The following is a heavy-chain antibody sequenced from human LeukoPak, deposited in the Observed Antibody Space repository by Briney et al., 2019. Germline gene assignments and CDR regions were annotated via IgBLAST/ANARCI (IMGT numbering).Heavy chain of an antibody. V-gene: IGHV3-33*01. CDR2: IWYDGSNK. CDR1: GFTFSSYG. Sequence: GGSLRLSCAASGFTFSSYGMHWVRQAPGKGLEWVAVIWYDGSNKYYADSVKGRLTTSRDNSKNTLYLQMNSLRAEDTAVYYCARDANYGSGSYSGTGGIDYWGQGTLVTVSS. CDR3: ARDANYGSGSYSGTGGIDY. D-gene: IGHD3-10*01. J-gene: IGHJ4*02.